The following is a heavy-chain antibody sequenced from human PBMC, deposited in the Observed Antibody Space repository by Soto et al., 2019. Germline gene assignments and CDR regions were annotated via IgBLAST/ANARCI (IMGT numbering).Heavy chain of an antibody. J-gene: IGHJ4*02. CDR1: GYTFTSYD. CDR3: ARDGAAGTLSSFDY. D-gene: IGHD6-13*01. V-gene: IGHV1-8*01. CDR2: MNPNTGDA. Sequence: GASVKVSCKASGYTFTSYDINWVRLVTGQGLEWMVWMNPNTGDAGYAQKFQGRVTITADKSTSTAYMELSSLRSEDTAVYYCARDGAAGTLSSFDYWGQGTLVTVSS.